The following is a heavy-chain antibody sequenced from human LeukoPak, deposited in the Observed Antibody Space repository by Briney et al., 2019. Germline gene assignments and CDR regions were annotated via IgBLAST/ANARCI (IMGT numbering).Heavy chain of an antibody. CDR1: GYTFTSYD. CDR2: MNPNSGNT. V-gene: IGHV1-8*01. J-gene: IGHJ5*02. D-gene: IGHD3-10*01. Sequence: ASVKVSCKASGYTFTSYDINWVRQATGQGLEWMGWMNPNSGNTGYAQEFQGRVTMTRNTSISTAYMELSSLRSEDTAVYYCARGLPMVRGVITPRWFDPWGQGTLVTVSS. CDR3: ARGLPMVRGVITPRWFDP.